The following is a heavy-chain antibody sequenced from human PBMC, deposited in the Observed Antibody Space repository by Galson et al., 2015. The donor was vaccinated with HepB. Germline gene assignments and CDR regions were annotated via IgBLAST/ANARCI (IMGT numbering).Heavy chain of an antibody. J-gene: IGHJ6*02. V-gene: IGHV3-23*01. D-gene: IGHD3-10*01. CDR2: ISGSGGTT. CDR3: AKVTSRGAHYYYYGMDV. Sequence: SLRLSCAASGFTFSSYAMSWVRQAPGKGLEWVSAISGSGGTTYYADSVKGRFTISRDNSKNTLYLQMNSLRAEDTAVYYCAKVTSRGAHYYYYGMDVWGQGTTVTVSS. CDR1: GFTFSSYA.